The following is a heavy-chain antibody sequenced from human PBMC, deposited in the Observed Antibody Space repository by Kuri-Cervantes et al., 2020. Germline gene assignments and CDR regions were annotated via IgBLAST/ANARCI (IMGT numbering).Heavy chain of an antibody. Sequence: SETLSLTCTVSGGSISSSSYYWGWIRQHPGKGLEWIGYIYYSGSTYYNPSLKSRVTISVDTSKNQFSLKLSSVTAADTAVYYCARAAGTGYYDYWGQGTLVTVSS. D-gene: IGHD3-9*01. CDR3: ARAAGTGYYDY. CDR1: GGSISSSSYY. V-gene: IGHV4-31*03. J-gene: IGHJ4*02. CDR2: IYYSGST.